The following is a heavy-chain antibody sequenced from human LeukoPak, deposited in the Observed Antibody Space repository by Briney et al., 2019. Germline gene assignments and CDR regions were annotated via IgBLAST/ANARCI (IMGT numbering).Heavy chain of an antibody. CDR1: GFTFSSYW. CDR2: INQDGSGK. D-gene: IGHD1-1*01. CDR3: ARVKTGTTNWFDP. J-gene: IGHJ5*02. V-gene: IGHV3-7*04. Sequence: GGSLRLSCAASGFTFSSYWMSLVRQAPGKGLEWVATINQDGSGKYYVYSVKGRFSISRDNATNSLHLHMSSLRAEDTAVYYCARVKTGTTNWFDPWGQGTLVTVSS.